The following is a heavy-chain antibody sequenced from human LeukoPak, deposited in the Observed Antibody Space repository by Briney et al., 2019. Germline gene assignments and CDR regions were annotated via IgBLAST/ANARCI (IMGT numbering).Heavy chain of an antibody. J-gene: IGHJ5*02. Sequence: SETLSLTCTVSGGSISSYYWSWIRQPAGEGLEWIGRIYTSGSTNYNPSLKSRVTMSVDTSKNQFSLKLSSVTAADTAVYYCARARYYDSSGYSEYNWFDPWGQGTLVTVSS. CDR1: GGSISSYY. CDR2: IYTSGST. CDR3: ARARYYDSSGYSEYNWFDP. D-gene: IGHD3-22*01. V-gene: IGHV4-4*07.